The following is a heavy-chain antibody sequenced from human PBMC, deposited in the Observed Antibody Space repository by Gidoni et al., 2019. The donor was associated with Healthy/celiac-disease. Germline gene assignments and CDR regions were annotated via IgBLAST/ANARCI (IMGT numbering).Heavy chain of an antibody. Sequence: EVQLVQSGAEVKKPGASLKLSCKGSGYSFTRYCLGWVRQMPGKALEWMGIISPGDSDTRYSPSFQGQVTISADKSISTAYLQWSSLKASDTAMYYCARPALVAAAGTTGYYFDYWGQGTLVTVSS. CDR1: GYSFTRYC. V-gene: IGHV5-51*01. J-gene: IGHJ4*02. CDR3: ARPALVAAAGTTGYYFDY. D-gene: IGHD6-13*01. CDR2: ISPGDSDT.